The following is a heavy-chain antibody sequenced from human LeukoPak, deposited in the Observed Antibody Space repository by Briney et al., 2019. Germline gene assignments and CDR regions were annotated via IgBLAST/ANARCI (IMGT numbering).Heavy chain of an antibody. CDR1: GFTFSIYW. D-gene: IGHD3-16*01. CDR3: AVDGGYNRFDP. V-gene: IGHV3-7*04. J-gene: IGHJ5*02. CDR2: MNEDGSVK. Sequence: GGSLRLSFAASGFTFSIYWMAWGRQAPGKGRDWVAHMNEDGSVKNYVVSVKGRFTVSRDNAKSSLYLQMNRLRAEDTAVYYCAVDGGYNRFDPWGQGTLVTVSS.